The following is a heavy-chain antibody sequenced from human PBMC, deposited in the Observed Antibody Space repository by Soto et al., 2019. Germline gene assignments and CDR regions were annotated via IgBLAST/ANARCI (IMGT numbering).Heavy chain of an antibody. J-gene: IGHJ3*02. CDR1: GFSLSTSGVG. Sequence: ESGPTLVNPTQTLTLTCTFSGFSLSTSGVGVGWIRQPPGKALEWLALIYWDDDKRYSPSLKSRLTITKDTSKNQVVLTMTNMDPVDTATYYCAHRRETYDFWSGLGIDVFDIWGQGTMVTVSS. V-gene: IGHV2-5*02. D-gene: IGHD3-3*01. CDR2: IYWDDDK. CDR3: AHRRETYDFWSGLGIDVFDI.